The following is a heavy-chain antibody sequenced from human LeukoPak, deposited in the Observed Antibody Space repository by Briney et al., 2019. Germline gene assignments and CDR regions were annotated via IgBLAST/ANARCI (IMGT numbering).Heavy chain of an antibody. CDR2: ISGSGGST. CDR1: GFTFSSYA. J-gene: IGHJ4*02. D-gene: IGHD3-10*01. V-gene: IGHV3-23*01. Sequence: GGSLRLSCAVSGFTFSSYAMNWVRQAPGKGLEWVSAISGSGGSTYYADSVKGRFTISRDNSKNTLYLQMNSPRAEDTALYYCAKDRMRYYGSGSYTVFDYWGQGTLVTVSS. CDR3: AKDRMRYYGSGSYTVFDY.